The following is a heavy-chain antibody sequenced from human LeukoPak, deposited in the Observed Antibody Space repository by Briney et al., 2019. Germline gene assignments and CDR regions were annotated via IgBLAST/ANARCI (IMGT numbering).Heavy chain of an antibody. CDR1: GFSFSDYY. J-gene: IGHJ4*02. Sequence: PEWTQIVSCSASGFSFSDYYMSWIRQAPGKGLEWVPYISSSGSTIYYADSVKGRFTISRDNAKNSLYLQMNSLRAEDTAVYYCARDGQDSSGWSIFDYWGQGTLVTVSS. CDR3: ARDGQDSSGWSIFDY. V-gene: IGHV3-11*01. CDR2: ISSSGSTI. D-gene: IGHD6-19*01.